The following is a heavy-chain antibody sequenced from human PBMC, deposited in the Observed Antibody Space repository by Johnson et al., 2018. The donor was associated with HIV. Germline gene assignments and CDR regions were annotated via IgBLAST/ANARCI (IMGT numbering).Heavy chain of an antibody. Sequence: VQLVESGGGVVRPGGSLRLSCAASGFTFDDYGMSWVRQAPGKGLAWVSCINWNGGRTGYADPVKGRFTISRDNAKNSLYLQMNSLRAEDTALYYCARGRIAARPHAFDIWGQGTMVTVSS. CDR1: GFTFDDYG. CDR3: ARGRIAARPHAFDI. D-gene: IGHD6-6*01. CDR2: INWNGGRT. V-gene: IGHV3-20*04. J-gene: IGHJ3*02.